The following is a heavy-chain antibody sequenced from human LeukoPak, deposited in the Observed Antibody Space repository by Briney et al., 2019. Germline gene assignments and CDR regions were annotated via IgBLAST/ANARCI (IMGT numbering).Heavy chain of an antibody. CDR1: GFTFSSYW. CDR2: IKQDGSEK. Sequence: GGSLRLSCAASGFTFSSYWMSWVRQAPGKGLEWVANIKQDGSEKYYVDSVKGRFTISRDNAKNSLYLQMNSLRAEDTAAYYCARVRAIAAAVDYFDYWGQGTLVTVSS. D-gene: IGHD6-13*01. CDR3: ARVRAIAAAVDYFDY. V-gene: IGHV3-7*01. J-gene: IGHJ4*02.